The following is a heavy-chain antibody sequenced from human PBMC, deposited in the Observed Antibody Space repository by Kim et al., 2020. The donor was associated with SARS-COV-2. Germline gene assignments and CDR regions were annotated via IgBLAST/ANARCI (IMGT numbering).Heavy chain of an antibody. CDR1: GGSFTNYY. CDR3: ARGNWNDGRVDYYGLDV. Sequence: SETLSLTCGVFGGSFTNYYWTWIRQSPGKGLQWIGEINHRGTTNYNPSFRSRVTISVDTSKNYCSVKLSSVTAADTAVYFCARGNWNDGRVDYYGLDVWG. J-gene: IGHJ6*01. D-gene: IGHD1-1*01. CDR2: INHRGTT. V-gene: IGHV4-34*01.